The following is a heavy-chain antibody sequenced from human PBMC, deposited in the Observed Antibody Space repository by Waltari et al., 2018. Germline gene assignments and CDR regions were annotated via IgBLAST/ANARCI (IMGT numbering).Heavy chain of an antibody. Sequence: QVQLVQSGAEVKKPGASVKVSCKASGYTFTSYDINWVRPATGQGLEWMGWMNPTSGNTGYAPKFQGRVSVTRNTSISTAYMELSSLRSEDTAVYYCARAPAYYDFRSGLPRKNWFDPWGQGTLVTVSS. D-gene: IGHD3-3*01. CDR1: GYTFTSYD. CDR3: ARAPAYYDFRSGLPRKNWFDP. V-gene: IGHV1-8*01. CDR2: MNPTSGNT. J-gene: IGHJ5*02.